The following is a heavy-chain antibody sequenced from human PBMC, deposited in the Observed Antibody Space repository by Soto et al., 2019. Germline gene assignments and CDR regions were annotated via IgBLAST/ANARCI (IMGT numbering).Heavy chain of an antibody. Sequence: EAQLLESGGGLIQPGGSLRLSCTASGFTFSIYIMIWVRQAPGKGLEWVSGLTESGGSTYYGDSVKGRFTISRDNSKNTLYLEMNSLRAEDTAVYYCAGGFHWGQGALVTVSS. J-gene: IGHJ4*02. CDR1: GFTFSIYI. D-gene: IGHD3-16*01. CDR3: AGGFH. CDR2: LTESGGST. V-gene: IGHV3-23*01.